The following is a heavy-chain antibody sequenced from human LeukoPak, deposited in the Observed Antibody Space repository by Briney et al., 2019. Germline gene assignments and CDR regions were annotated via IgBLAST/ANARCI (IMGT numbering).Heavy chain of an antibody. Sequence: GRSLRLSCEASGFXVSSFXXXXXXXXXXKXXEXXAXXSHDGXKXNYADSVKGXFXMXRYDSKNALYLQMSSLRPEDTAVYYCARGRGYYYDSPGPYEGSLYNWGQGTLVTVSS. CDR2: XSHDGXKX. V-gene: IGHV3-30*04. CDR3: ARGRGYYYDSPGPYEGSLYN. D-gene: IGHD3-9*01. J-gene: IGHJ4*02. CDR1: GFXVSSFX.